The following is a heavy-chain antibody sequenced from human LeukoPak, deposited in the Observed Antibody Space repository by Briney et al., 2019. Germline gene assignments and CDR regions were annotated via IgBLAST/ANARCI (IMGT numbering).Heavy chain of an antibody. CDR3: IADPPNSYYAMDV. Sequence: KSGGSLRLSCAASGFTFNTFHMSWVRQAPGKGLEWVGRIKTRTDGGTTDYAAPVNGRFTLSRDDSKNTLYLQMNSLRTEDTAVYYCIADPPNSYYAMDVWGQGTTVTVSS. CDR2: IKTRTDGGTT. CDR1: GFTFNTFH. J-gene: IGHJ6*02. V-gene: IGHV3-15*01.